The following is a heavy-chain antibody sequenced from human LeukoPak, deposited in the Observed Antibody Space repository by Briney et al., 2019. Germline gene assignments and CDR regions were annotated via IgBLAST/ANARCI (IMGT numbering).Heavy chain of an antibody. D-gene: IGHD5-24*01. Sequence: SETLSLTCTVSGGSISSGTYYWGWIRQPPGKGLEWIGYIFHSGITNYNPSLKSRVTMSIDTSKSQYSLRLSSVTAADTAVYYCARGEGYNLYWGQGTLVTVSS. J-gene: IGHJ1*01. V-gene: IGHV4-61*01. CDR3: ARGEGYNLY. CDR2: IFHSGIT. CDR1: GGSISSGTYY.